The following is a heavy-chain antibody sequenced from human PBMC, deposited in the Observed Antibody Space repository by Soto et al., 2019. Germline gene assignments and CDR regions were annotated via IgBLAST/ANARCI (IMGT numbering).Heavy chain of an antibody. J-gene: IGHJ4*02. CDR1: GDSIRSYY. V-gene: IGHV4-59*01. Sequence: SETLSLTCTVSGDSIRSYYWSWIRQPPGKGLEGIGYIYYSGYTSYNPSLKSRVTISVDTSKNQSSLKLNSVTAADTAVYYCARCFSGNYPSRPEEQYYFDSWGQGTLVTVSS. CDR3: ARCFSGNYPSRPEEQYYFDS. D-gene: IGHD1-26*01. CDR2: IYYSGYT.